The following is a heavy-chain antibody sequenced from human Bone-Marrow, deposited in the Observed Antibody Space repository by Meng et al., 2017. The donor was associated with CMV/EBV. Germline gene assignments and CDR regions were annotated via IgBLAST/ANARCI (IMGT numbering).Heavy chain of an antibody. CDR1: GGSFSSYA. CDR2: IIPILGIA. J-gene: IGHJ4*02. Sequence: SVKVSCKASGGSFSSYAISWVRQAPGQGLEWMGGIIPILGIANYAQKFQGRVTITADKSTSTAYMELSSLRSEDTAVYYCARSASGQQLVRGDFFDYWGQGTLVTVSS. CDR3: ARSASGQQLVRGDFFDY. D-gene: IGHD6-13*01. V-gene: IGHV1-69*10.